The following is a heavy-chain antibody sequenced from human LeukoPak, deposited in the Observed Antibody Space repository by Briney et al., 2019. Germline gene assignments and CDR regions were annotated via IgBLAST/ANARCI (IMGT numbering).Heavy chain of an antibody. CDR3: ARVLIAAAVPYNWFDP. Sequence: SETLSLTCTVSGGSISSSSYYWSWIRQHPGKGLEWIGYIYYSGSTYYNPSLKSRVTISVDTSKNQFSLKLSSVTAADTAVYYCARVLIAAAVPYNWFDPWGQGTLVTVSS. CDR2: IYYSGST. V-gene: IGHV4-31*03. D-gene: IGHD6-13*01. CDR1: GGSISSSSYY. J-gene: IGHJ5*02.